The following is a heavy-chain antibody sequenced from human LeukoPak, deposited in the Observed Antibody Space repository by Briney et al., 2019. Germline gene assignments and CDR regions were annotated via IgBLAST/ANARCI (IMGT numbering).Heavy chain of an antibody. V-gene: IGHV4-4*07. Sequence: PSETLSLTCTVSGDSISSYYWSWIRQPAGKGLEWIGRIYTSGSTNYNPSLKSRVTMSVDTSKNQFSLKLSSVTAADTAVYYCARSARDSSSWFFDYWGQGTLVTVSS. D-gene: IGHD6-13*01. J-gene: IGHJ4*02. CDR3: ARSARDSSSWFFDY. CDR1: GDSISSYY. CDR2: IYTSGST.